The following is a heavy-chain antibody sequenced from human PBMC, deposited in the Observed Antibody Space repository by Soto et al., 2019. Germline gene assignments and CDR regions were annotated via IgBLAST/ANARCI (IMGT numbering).Heavy chain of an antibody. CDR3: VRAALATTRGYFDD. CDR2: IRNKANSYST. V-gene: IGHV3-72*01. Sequence: PGGSLRLSCAPSGFTFSDHYMDWLRQAPGKGLEWVARIRNKANSYSTKYAASVNGRFSIPRDDSADLVHLEMSGLRTDDTAVFYWVRAALATTRGYFDDCRQGVVVTDSX. J-gene: IGHJ4*02. CDR1: GFTFSDHY.